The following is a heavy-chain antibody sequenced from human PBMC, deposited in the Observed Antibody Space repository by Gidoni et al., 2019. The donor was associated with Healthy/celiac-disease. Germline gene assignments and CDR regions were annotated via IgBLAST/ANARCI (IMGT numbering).Heavy chain of an antibody. D-gene: IGHD4-17*01. Sequence: SCTVSGGSISSSSYYWGWSRQPPGKGLVGIGSIYYSGSTYYNPSLKRRVTISVDTSKNQFSLKLSSVTAADTAVYYCARHDYGDYVTKSYYYYGMDVWGQGTTVTVSS. CDR1: GGSISSSSYY. CDR2: IYYSGST. CDR3: ARHDYGDYVTKSYYYYGMDV. V-gene: IGHV4-39*01. J-gene: IGHJ6*02.